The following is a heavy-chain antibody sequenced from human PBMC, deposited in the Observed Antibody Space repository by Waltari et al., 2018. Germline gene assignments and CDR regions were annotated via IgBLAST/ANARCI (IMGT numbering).Heavy chain of an antibody. CDR1: GFTFSSYS. D-gene: IGHD3-10*01. J-gene: IGHJ3*02. Sequence: EVQLVESGGGLVQPGGSLRLSCAASGFTFSSYSMNWVRQAPGKGLEWVSYISSSSSTIYYADSVKGRFTISRDNAKNSLYLQMNSLRAEDTAVYYCARVARRGAFDIWGQGTMVTVSS. V-gene: IGHV3-48*04. CDR3: ARVARRGAFDI. CDR2: ISSSSSTI.